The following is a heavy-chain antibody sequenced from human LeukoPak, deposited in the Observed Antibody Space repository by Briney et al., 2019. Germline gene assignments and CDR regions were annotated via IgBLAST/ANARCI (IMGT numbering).Heavy chain of an antibody. CDR3: ARGAGPAAMSVAAY. CDR1: GFTFDAYV. J-gene: IGHJ4*02. V-gene: IGHV3-20*01. Sequence: GGSLRLSCAASGFTFDAYVMSWVRQAPGKGLEWVSGINWNGGSTGYADSVKGRFTISRDNAKNSLYLQMNSLRAEDTALYHCARGAGPAAMSVAAYWGQGTLVTVSS. CDR2: INWNGGST. D-gene: IGHD2-2*01.